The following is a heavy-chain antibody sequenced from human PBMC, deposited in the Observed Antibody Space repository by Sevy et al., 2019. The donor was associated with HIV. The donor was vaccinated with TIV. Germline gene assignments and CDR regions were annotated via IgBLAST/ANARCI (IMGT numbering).Heavy chain of an antibody. V-gene: IGHV2-5*01. J-gene: IGHJ6*03. CDR2: IYWNDDK. CDR3: AHSGVNSSGWYYYYYMDV. D-gene: IGHD6-19*01. Sequence: SGPTLVKPTQTLTLTCTFSGFSLSTSGVGVGWIRQPPGKALEWLALIYWNDDKRYSPSLKSRLTITKDTSKNQVVLTMTNMDPVDTATYYCAHSGVNSSGWYYYYYMDVWGKGTTVTVSS. CDR1: GFSLSTSGVG.